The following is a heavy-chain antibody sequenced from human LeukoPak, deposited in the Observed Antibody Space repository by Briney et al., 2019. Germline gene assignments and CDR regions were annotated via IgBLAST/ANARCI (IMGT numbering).Heavy chain of an antibody. J-gene: IGHJ4*02. D-gene: IGHD3-16*01. CDR2: IRSDGSDQ. CDR1: GLTFKNHG. CDR3: GSSEYDWLWGSYGYLHY. V-gene: IGHV3-30*02. Sequence: PGGSLRLSCAASGLTFKNHGMHWVRQAPGEGLEWVAFIRSDGSDQYYRDSVKGRFTVSRDNSNNTLYLQMNSLRPEDTAVYYCGSSEYDWLWGSYGYLHYWGQGTLVAVSS.